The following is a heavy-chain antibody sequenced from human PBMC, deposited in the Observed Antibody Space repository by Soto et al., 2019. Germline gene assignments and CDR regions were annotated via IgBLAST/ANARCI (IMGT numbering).Heavy chain of an antibody. Sequence: SGPTLVNPTQTLTLTCTFSGFSLSTSGVGVGWIRQPPGKALEWLGIIYWDDDKRYSPSLKSRVTITKDTFKNQVVLTMTNMDPVDTATYYCAHSVVAGLGYYFDYWGQGTLVTVSS. J-gene: IGHJ4*02. CDR3: AHSVVAGLGYYFDY. D-gene: IGHD6-19*01. CDR1: GFSLSTSGVG. V-gene: IGHV2-5*02. CDR2: IYWDDDK.